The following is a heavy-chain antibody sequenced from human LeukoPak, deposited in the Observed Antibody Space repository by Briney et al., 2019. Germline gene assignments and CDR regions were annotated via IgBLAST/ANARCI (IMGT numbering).Heavy chain of an antibody. D-gene: IGHD2-2*01. CDR1: GGSFSGYY. J-gene: IGHJ4*02. Sequence: SETLSLTCAVYGGSFSGYYWSWLRQPPGKGLEWIGYIYYSGSTNYNPSLKSRVTISVDTSKNQFSLKLSSVTAADTAVYYCARGDTMPLYYCGYWGQGTLVTVSS. CDR3: ARGDTMPLYYCGY. V-gene: IGHV4-59*01. CDR2: IYYSGST.